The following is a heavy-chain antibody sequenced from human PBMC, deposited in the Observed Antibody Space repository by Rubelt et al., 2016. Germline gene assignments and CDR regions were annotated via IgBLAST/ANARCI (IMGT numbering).Heavy chain of an antibody. Sequence: QVQLVQSGAEVKKPGASVKVSCKASGYTFTSYAMHWVRQAPGQRLEWMGGINAGNGNTKYSQKSQGRGTYAGDTSASTAYMELRSLRSEDTAIDYCATGYSSGWYVAYWGQGTLVTVSS. J-gene: IGHJ4*02. D-gene: IGHD6-19*01. CDR2: INAGNGNT. CDR1: GYTFTSYA. V-gene: IGHV1-3*01. CDR3: ATGYSSGWYVAY.